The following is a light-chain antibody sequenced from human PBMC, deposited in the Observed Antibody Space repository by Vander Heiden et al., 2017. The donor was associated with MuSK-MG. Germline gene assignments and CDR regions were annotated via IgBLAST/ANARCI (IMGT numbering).Light chain of an antibody. CDR3: RSYAHATLT. CDR2: DLT. Sequence: QSALTQPASVSGSPGQSITISCTGISSEIGTYDLVSWYQQHPGKAPKLILYDLTRRPSGVSHRFSGSKSGNTASLTISGLQAEDEADYFCRSYAHATLTFGGGTKVTVL. V-gene: IGLV2-23*02. CDR1: SSEIGTYDL. J-gene: IGLJ2*01.